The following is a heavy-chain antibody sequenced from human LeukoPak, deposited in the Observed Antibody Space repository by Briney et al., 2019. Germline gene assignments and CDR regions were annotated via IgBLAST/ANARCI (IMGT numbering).Heavy chain of an antibody. V-gene: IGHV1-18*01. CDR2: ISAYNGNT. J-gene: IGHJ6*03. Sequence: GASVKVFCKASGYTFTSYGISWVRQAPGQGLEWMGWISAYNGNTNYAQKLQGRVTMTTDTSTSTAYMELRSLRSDDTAVYYCARGAVTLEWLFSYYYYYYYMDVWGKGTTVTVSS. CDR1: GYTFTSYG. D-gene: IGHD3-3*01. CDR3: ARGAVTLEWLFSYYYYYYYMDV.